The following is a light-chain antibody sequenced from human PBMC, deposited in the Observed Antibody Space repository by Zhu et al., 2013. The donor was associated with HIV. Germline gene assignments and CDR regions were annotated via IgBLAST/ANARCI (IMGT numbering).Light chain of an antibody. CDR2: EVS. J-gene: IGLJ3*02. CDR1: TSDIGGYNY. CDR3: NSYTINNTSL. Sequence: QSALTQPASVSGSPGQSITISCTGATSDIGGYNYVSWYQQHPGKAPKVIIYEVSNRPSGVSNRFSGSKSGNTASLTISGLQAEDEADYYCNSYTINNTSLFGGGTRLTVL. V-gene: IGLV2-14*01.